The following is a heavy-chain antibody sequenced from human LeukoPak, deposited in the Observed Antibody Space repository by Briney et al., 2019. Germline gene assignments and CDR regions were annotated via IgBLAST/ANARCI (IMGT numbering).Heavy chain of an antibody. J-gene: IGHJ5*01. CDR2: ISGSGGST. Sequence: QPGGSLSLSCVVSGFTFSSYAMSWVRQAPGKGLEWVSGISGSGGSTYYADSVKGRFTISRDNTKNTLYLQMNSLRAEDTAVYYCAKDRHAPGRYCSSTSCFPFDSWGQGTLVTVSS. CDR1: GFTFSSYA. V-gene: IGHV3-23*01. CDR3: AKDRHAPGRYCSSTSCFPFDS. D-gene: IGHD2-2*01.